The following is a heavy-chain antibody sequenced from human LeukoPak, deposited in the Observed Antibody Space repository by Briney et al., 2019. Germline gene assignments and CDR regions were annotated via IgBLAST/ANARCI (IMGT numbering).Heavy chain of an antibody. V-gene: IGHV1-18*01. J-gene: IGHJ4*02. Sequence: ASVKVSCKASGYTFTNYAISWVRQAPGQGLEWMGWISAYNDNTNYALKFQGRVTTTTDTSTTTAYLELRSLRSDDTAVYYCARAPMAAATRVDYWGQGTLVTVSS. CDR3: ARAPMAAATRVDY. CDR1: GYTFTNYA. CDR2: ISAYNDNT. D-gene: IGHD2-15*01.